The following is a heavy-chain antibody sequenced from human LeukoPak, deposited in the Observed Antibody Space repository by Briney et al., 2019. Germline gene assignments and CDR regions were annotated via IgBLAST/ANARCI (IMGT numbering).Heavy chain of an antibody. CDR1: GLTLSSYE. J-gene: IGHJ4*02. D-gene: IGHD3-10*01. V-gene: IGHV3-23*01. CDR3: AKRLTAAGVVDY. Sequence: GGSLTLSCTPSGLTLSSYEVSWMRPASGEGGEWVLCFDYSGGSTYSPACVKGRYPISRDNSKHPLYLEMNSLRAEDTAVYYWAKRLTAAGVVDYWGQGTLVSVFS. CDR2: FDYSGGST.